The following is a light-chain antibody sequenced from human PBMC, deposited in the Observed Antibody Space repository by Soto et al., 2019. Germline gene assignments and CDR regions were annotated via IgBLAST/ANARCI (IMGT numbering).Light chain of an antibody. CDR2: EVS. V-gene: IGLV2-14*01. Sequence: QSALTQPASVSGSPGQSITISCTGTSSDVGGYNYVSWYQQHPGKAPKLMIYEVSNRPSGVSNRFSGSKSGNTASLTISGLHAEDEADYYCCSYTSSSTPYVFGTGTKVTVL. CDR1: SSDVGGYNY. CDR3: CSYTSSSTPYV. J-gene: IGLJ1*01.